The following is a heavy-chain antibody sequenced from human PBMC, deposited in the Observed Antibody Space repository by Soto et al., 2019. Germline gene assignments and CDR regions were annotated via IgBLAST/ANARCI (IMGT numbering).Heavy chain of an antibody. D-gene: IGHD6-13*01. V-gene: IGHV1-24*01. CDR2: FDPEDGET. Sequence: ASVKVSCKVSGYTLTELSMHWVRQAPGKGLEWMGGFDPEDGETIYAQKFQGRVTMTEDTSTDTAYMELSSLRSEDTAVYYCATDRIPKYSSSWYRAFDIWGQGTMVTVSS. CDR3: ATDRIPKYSSSWYRAFDI. J-gene: IGHJ3*02. CDR1: GYTLTELS.